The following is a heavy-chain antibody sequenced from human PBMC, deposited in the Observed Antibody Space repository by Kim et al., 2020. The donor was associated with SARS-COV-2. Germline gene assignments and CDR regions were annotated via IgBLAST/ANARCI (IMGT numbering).Heavy chain of an antibody. Sequence: GESLKISCKGSGYSFTSYWIGWVRQMPGKGLEWMGIIYPGDSDTRYSPSFQGQVTISADKSISTAYLQWSSLKASETAMYYCTRAPILRYFDWLMHPNVFDIWGHGTMVTVSS. CDR1: GYSFTSYW. CDR3: TRAPILRYFDWLMHPNVFDI. D-gene: IGHD3-9*01. J-gene: IGHJ3*02. V-gene: IGHV5-51*01. CDR2: IYPGDSDT.